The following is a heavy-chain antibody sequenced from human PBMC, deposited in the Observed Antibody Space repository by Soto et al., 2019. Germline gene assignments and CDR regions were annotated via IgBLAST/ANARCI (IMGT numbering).Heavy chain of an antibody. CDR2: IRDSGSNT. D-gene: IGHD4-17*01. CDR1: GFTFSSYG. V-gene: IGHV3-23*01. Sequence: GGSLRLSCAASGFTFSSYGMHWVRQAPGKGLEWVSAIRDSGSNTYYADSVKGRFTISRDNSKNTLYLQMNSLRAEDTAVYYCASWTTVTTIFDYWGQGTLVTVSS. CDR3: ASWTTVTTIFDY. J-gene: IGHJ4*02.